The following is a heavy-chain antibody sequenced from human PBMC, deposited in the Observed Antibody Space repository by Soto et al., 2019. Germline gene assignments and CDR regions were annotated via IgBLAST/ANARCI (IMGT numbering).Heavy chain of an antibody. D-gene: IGHD3-10*01. Sequence: QVQLQESGPGLVKPSETLSLTCTVTGGSISTYYWSWIRQPPGKGLEWIGHIYYTGNTNYTPSPKNRVTISVDTSTNRLSLRLRSVSAAETAVYYCASAQSFEFHNWFDPWGQGTLVTVSS. CDR1: GGSISTYY. CDR2: IYYTGNT. CDR3: ASAQSFEFHNWFDP. V-gene: IGHV4-59*13. J-gene: IGHJ5*02.